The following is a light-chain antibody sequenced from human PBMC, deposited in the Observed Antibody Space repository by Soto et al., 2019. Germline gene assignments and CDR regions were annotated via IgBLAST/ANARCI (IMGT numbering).Light chain of an antibody. J-gene: IGKJ1*01. Sequence: DIQMTQSPSSLSTSVGDRVTITCRASQSIKSYLHWYQQKPGKAPKLLIYDVSSLHSGVPSRFSGSGSGTDFTHTISTLQPEDFATYFCQQSYSSPQTFGQGTKVEIK. CDR1: QSIKSY. V-gene: IGKV1-39*01. CDR3: QQSYSSPQT. CDR2: DVS.